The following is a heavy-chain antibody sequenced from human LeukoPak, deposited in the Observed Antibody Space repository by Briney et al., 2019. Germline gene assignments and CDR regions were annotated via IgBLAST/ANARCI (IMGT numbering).Heavy chain of an antibody. V-gene: IGHV3-7*01. Sequence: GGSLRLSCAASGFSFRDFRMTWVRQAPGKGLEWVANINQGGSVKYYVDSVKGRFTISRDDAESSLYVQMNSLRDEDTAVYYGARFGYSGWNLEYWGQGTLVTVSS. CDR1: GFSFRDFR. CDR3: ARFGYSGWNLEY. CDR2: INQGGSVK. J-gene: IGHJ4*02. D-gene: IGHD5-12*01.